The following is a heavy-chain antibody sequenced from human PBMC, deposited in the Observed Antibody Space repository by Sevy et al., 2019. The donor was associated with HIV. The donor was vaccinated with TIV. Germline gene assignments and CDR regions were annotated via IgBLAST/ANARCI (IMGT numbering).Heavy chain of an antibody. CDR2: ISSSGDTI. Sequence: GGSLRLSCAASGFTFTDYYMSWIRQAPGKGLEWLSYISSSGDTIQYADSVKGRFTISRDNAKNSLSLQMNSLRAEDTAVYYCARESRTRFTDCWGQGTLVIVSS. V-gene: IGHV3-11*01. J-gene: IGHJ4*02. D-gene: IGHD2-2*01. CDR1: GFTFTDYY. CDR3: ARESRTRFTDC.